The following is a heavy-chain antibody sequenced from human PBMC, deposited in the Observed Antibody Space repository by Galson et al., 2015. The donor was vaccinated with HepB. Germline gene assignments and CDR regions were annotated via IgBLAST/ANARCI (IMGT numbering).Heavy chain of an antibody. Sequence: SLRLSCAASGFTFSSYAMHWVRQAPGKGLEYVSAISSNGGSTYYANSVKGRFTISRDNSKNTLYLQMGSLRAEDMAVYYCASSSSSWYAGWFDPWGQGTLVTVSS. CDR3: ASSSSSWYAGWFDP. CDR2: ISSNGGST. CDR1: GFTFSSYA. J-gene: IGHJ5*02. D-gene: IGHD6-13*01. V-gene: IGHV3-64*01.